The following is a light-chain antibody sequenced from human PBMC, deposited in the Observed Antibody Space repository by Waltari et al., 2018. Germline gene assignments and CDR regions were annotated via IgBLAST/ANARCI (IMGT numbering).Light chain of an antibody. CDR3: HQYFAPPYT. CDR1: QSVLYSSNNKNY. V-gene: IGKV4-1*01. J-gene: IGKJ2*01. CDR2: WAS. Sequence: DIVMTQSPDSLAVSLGERATVHCRSSQSVLYSSNNKNYLAWYQQKPRQPPKLLIYWASTRESGVPDRFRGSGSGTDFTLTISSLQAEDVAVYHCHQYFAPPYTFGRWTKLEIK.